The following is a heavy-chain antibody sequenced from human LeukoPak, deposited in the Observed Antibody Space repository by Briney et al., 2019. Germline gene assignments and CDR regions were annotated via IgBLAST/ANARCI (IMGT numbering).Heavy chain of an antibody. V-gene: IGHV5-10-1*01. CDR1: GYSFTSYW. D-gene: IGHD5-24*01. Sequence: GESLKISCKGSGYSFTSYWIGWVRQMPGKGLEWMGTIDPSDSSTNYSPSFQGHVTISADKSISTAFLQWSSLKASDTAMYYCARQYAYNPKRVDPWGQGTLVTVSS. CDR2: IDPSDSST. J-gene: IGHJ5*02. CDR3: ARQYAYNPKRVDP.